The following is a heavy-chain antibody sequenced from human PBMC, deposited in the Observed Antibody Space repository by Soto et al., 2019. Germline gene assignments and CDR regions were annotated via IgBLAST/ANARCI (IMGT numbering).Heavy chain of an antibody. V-gene: IGHV4-4*02. J-gene: IGHJ4*02. CDR3: ARGGWLQDF. CDR2: IYHSGIT. Sequence: PSETLSLTSSVSRDAISSTHSWNWVRQHPGKGLKWIGEIYHSGITNHNPSLKSRDTMSVDKSKNQFSLKLNSVTAADTAVYYCARGGWLQDFWGQGTLVTVS. CDR1: RDAISSTHS. D-gene: IGHD5-12*01.